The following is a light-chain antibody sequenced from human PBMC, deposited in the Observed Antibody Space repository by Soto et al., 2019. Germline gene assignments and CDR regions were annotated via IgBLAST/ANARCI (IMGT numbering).Light chain of an antibody. CDR1: QSVSNNY. CDR3: QQYGSSPPYT. Sequence: EVVLTQSPDTLSLSPGERATLSCRASQSVSNNYFAWYQQKPGQAPRLLIFSSSDRATGVPDRFSGTGSGTDFTLTISRLEPEDFAVYYCQQYGSSPPYTFGQGTKLEIK. V-gene: IGKV3-20*01. J-gene: IGKJ2*01. CDR2: SSS.